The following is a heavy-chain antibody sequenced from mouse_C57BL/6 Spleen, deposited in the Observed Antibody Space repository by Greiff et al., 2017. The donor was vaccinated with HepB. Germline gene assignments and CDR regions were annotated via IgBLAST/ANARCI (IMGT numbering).Heavy chain of an antibody. J-gene: IGHJ1*03. CDR3: AIYPYYYGSSYRYFDV. CDR1: GYTFTDYY. CDR2: INPNNGGT. Sequence: EVQPQQSGPELVKPGASVKISCKASGYTFTDYYMNWVKQSHGKSLEWIGDINPNNGGTSYNQKFKGKATLTVDKSSSTAYMELRSLTSEDSAVYYCAIYPYYYGSSYRYFDVWGTGTTVTVSS. V-gene: IGHV1-26*01. D-gene: IGHD1-1*01.